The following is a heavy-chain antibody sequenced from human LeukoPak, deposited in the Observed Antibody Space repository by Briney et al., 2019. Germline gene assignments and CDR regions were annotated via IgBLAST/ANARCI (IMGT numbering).Heavy chain of an antibody. V-gene: IGHV3-33*01. CDR1: GFTFSSYG. Sequence: GGSLRLSCAAFGFTFSSYGMHWVRQAPGKGLEWVAVIWYDGSNKYYADSVKGRFTISRDNSKNTLYLQMNSLRAEDTAVYYCARGPQGYSYGFAAYWGREPWSPSPQ. D-gene: IGHD5-18*01. CDR2: IWYDGSNK. J-gene: IGHJ4*02. CDR3: ARGPQGYSYGFAAY.